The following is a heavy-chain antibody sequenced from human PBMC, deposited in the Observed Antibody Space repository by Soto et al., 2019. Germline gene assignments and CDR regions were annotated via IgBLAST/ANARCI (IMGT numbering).Heavy chain of an antibody. V-gene: IGHV4-39*01. CDR2: IYYSGST. J-gene: IGHJ3*02. Sequence: SETLSLTCTVSGGSISSSSYYWGWIRQPPGKGLEWIGSIYYSGSTYYNPSLRSRVTISVDTSKNQFSLKLSSVTAADTAVYYCARWLTGYYTAFDIWGQGTMVTVSS. CDR1: GGSISSSSYY. CDR3: ARWLTGYYTAFDI. D-gene: IGHD3-9*01.